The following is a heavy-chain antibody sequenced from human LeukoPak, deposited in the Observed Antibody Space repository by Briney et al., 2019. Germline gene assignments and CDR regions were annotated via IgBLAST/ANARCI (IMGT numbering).Heavy chain of an antibody. CDR3: AKDTTVTTYFDY. CDR1: GFTFSSYA. Sequence: GGSLRLSCAASGFTFSSYAMSWVRQAPGKWLEWVSAISGSGGSTYYADSVKGRLTISRDNSKNTLYLQMNSLRAEDTAVYYCAKDTTVTTYFDYWGQGTLVTVSS. D-gene: IGHD4-17*01. V-gene: IGHV3-23*01. CDR2: ISGSGGST. J-gene: IGHJ4*02.